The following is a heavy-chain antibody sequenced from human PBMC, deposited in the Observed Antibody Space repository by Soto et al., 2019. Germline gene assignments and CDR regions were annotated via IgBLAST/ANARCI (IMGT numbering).Heavy chain of an antibody. V-gene: IGHV3-23*01. J-gene: IGHJ4*02. CDR2: ISGSGGST. CDR1: EFTFSSYA. D-gene: IGHD3-10*01. CDR3: AKDLDRGITMVRGLYFDY. Sequence: EVQLLESGGGLVQPGGSLRLSCAASEFTFSSYAMSWVRQAPGKGLEWVSAISGSGGSTYYADSVKGRFTISRDNSKNTLYLQMNSLRAEDTAVYYCAKDLDRGITMVRGLYFDYWGQGTLVTVSS.